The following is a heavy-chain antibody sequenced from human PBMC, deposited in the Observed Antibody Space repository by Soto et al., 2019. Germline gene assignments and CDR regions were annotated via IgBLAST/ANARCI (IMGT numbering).Heavy chain of an antibody. CDR1: GFTFSSNA. Sequence: EVQLLESGGGLVQPGGSPRLSCAASGFTFSSNAMNWFRQAPGKGLEWVSSISGSGGSTYYADSAKGRVTISRDNSKNTLFLQMNSLRDEDAAVYYCAKGWRRGGFVYWGQGVLVTVS. CDR3: AKGWRRGGFVY. D-gene: IGHD2-15*01. CDR2: ISGSGGST. V-gene: IGHV3-23*01. J-gene: IGHJ4*02.